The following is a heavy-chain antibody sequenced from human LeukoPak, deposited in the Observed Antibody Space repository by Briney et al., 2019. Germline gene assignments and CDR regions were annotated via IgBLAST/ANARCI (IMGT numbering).Heavy chain of an antibody. Sequence: GRSLRLSCAASGFTFDDYAMLWVRQAPGKGLEWVSGISWNSGSIGYADSVKGRFTISRDNARNSLYLQMNSLRAEDTAVYYCARGKEAMALWGFDYWGQGTLVTVSS. D-gene: IGHD5-18*01. CDR3: ARGKEAMALWGFDY. CDR2: ISWNSGSI. V-gene: IGHV3-9*01. CDR1: GFTFDDYA. J-gene: IGHJ4*02.